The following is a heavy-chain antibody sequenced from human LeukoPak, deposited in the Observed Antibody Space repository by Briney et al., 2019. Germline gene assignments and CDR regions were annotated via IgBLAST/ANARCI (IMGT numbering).Heavy chain of an antibody. J-gene: IGHJ4*02. V-gene: IGHV3-7*01. CDR2: IKQDGSEK. CDR3: ARDTINWNYFDY. CDR1: GFTSSSYW. Sequence: GGSLRLSCAASGFTSSSYWMSSVRQAPGKGLEWVANIKQDGSEKYYVDSVKGRFTISRDNAKNSLYLQMNSLRAEDTAVYYCARDTINWNYFDYWGQGTLVTVSS. D-gene: IGHD1-1*01.